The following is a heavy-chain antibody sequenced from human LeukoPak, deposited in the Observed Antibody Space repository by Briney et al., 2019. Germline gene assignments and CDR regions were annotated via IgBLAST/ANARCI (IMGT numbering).Heavy chain of an antibody. V-gene: IGHV3-66*01. CDR3: ASAYCCGSGNYDY. J-gene: IGHJ4*02. CDR1: GFTFNHYS. Sequence: QSGGSLRLSCAASGFTFNHYSMNWVRQAPGKGLEWVSIINSGGNTDHADSVKGRFAISRSKSKNTLFLQMNSLRVEDTAVYYCASAYCCGSGNYDYWGQGTLVTVSS. D-gene: IGHD3-10*01. CDR2: INSGGNT.